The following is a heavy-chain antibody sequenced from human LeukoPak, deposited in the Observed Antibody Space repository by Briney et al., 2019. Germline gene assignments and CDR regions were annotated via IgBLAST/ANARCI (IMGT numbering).Heavy chain of an antibody. CDR3: ARVPIASSSGDYRYGMDV. CDR1: GFTVSSNY. J-gene: IGHJ6*02. Sequence: GGSLRLSCAASGFTVSSNYMSWVRLAPGKGLEWVSIIYSGGSTYYADSVKGRFTISRDDSKNTLYLQMNSLRAEDTAVYYCARVPIASSSGDYRYGMDVWGQGTTVTVSS. V-gene: IGHV3-53*01. D-gene: IGHD6-6*01. CDR2: IYSGGST.